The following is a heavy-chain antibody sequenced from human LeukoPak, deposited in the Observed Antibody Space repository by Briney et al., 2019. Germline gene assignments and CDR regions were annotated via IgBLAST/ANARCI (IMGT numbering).Heavy chain of an antibody. J-gene: IGHJ6*02. CDR2: IIPIIGTA. D-gene: IGHD2-2*01. CDR1: GCTFSIYA. CDR3: ARDFTDIVVVPAAIGHGGYYYYYGMDV. V-gene: IGHV1-69*13. Sequence: GASVTVSCKASGCTFSIYAISWVRQAPGQGLEWMGGIIPIIGTANYAQKFQGRVTITADASTSTAYMELSSLRSEDTAVYYCARDFTDIVVVPAAIGHGGYYYYYGMDVWGRGTTVTVSS.